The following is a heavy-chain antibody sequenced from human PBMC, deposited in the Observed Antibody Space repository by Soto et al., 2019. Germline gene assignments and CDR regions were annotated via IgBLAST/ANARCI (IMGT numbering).Heavy chain of an antibody. J-gene: IGHJ4*02. CDR3: AREPATAKPEGVDF. D-gene: IGHD1-1*01. CDR2: INPNSGGT. CDR1: GYIFSDYY. V-gene: IGHV1-2*02. Sequence: GASVKVSCKASGYIFSDYYIHWVRQAPGQGLEWMGWINPNSGGTKYAPKFQGGVTVTRDTSITTAYMELSRLRSGDTAVYYCAREPATAKPEGVDFWGQGTLVTVSS.